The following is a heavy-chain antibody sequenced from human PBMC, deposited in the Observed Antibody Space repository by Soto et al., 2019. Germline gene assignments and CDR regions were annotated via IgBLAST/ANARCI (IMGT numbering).Heavy chain of an antibody. CDR1: GLTVSSNY. D-gene: IGHD3-10*01. Sequence: EVQLVETGGGLIQPGGSLRLSCAASGLTVSSNYMNWVRQAPGKGLEWVPVLYSGGSTHYAGSVKGRFIISRDNSKNTLYLQMNSLRAEDTAVYYCARDRPGDEGDAFDIWGHGTMVTVSS. CDR2: LYSGGST. CDR3: ARDRPGDEGDAFDI. J-gene: IGHJ3*02. V-gene: IGHV3-53*02.